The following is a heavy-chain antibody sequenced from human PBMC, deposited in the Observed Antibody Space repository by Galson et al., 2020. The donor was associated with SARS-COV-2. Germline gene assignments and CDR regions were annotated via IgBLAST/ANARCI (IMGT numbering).Heavy chain of an antibody. CDR1: GGSIWTYY. CDR2: IHYSGTT. J-gene: IGHJ5*02. Sequence: SETLSLTCTVSGGSIWTYYWSWMRQPPGRGLEWIGYIHYSGTTTYNPSLENRVTISVDTSKNQFSLRLTSVTAADTAVYYCARGYNSGQFWFAPWGQGTLVTVST. D-gene: IGHD5-18*01. CDR3: ARGYNSGQFWFAP. V-gene: IGHV4-59*13.